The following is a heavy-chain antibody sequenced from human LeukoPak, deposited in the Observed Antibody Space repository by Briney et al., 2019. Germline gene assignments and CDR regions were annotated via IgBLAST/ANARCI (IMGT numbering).Heavy chain of an antibody. CDR1: GGSISSSNW. J-gene: IGHJ4*02. V-gene: IGHV4-4*02. CDR3: ARALYYYDSSGYDY. D-gene: IGHD3-22*01. Sequence: SETLSLTCAVSGGSISSSNWWSWVRQPPGKGLEWIGEIYHSGSTNYNPSLKSRVTISVDKSKNQFSLKLSSVTAADTAVYYCARALYYYDSSGYDYWGQGTLVTVSS. CDR2: IYHSGST.